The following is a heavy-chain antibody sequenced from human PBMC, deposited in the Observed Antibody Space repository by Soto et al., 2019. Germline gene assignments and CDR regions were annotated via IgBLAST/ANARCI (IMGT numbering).Heavy chain of an antibody. D-gene: IGHD3-10*01. CDR2: IDYSGST. J-gene: IGHJ4*02. CDR1: GGSISSGGYY. V-gene: IGHV4-31*03. CDR3: ARGPVI. Sequence: QVQLQESGPGLVKPSQTLSLTCTVSGGSISSGGYYWRWIRQHPGKGLEWIGYIDYSGSTYYNPSLKSGVTISVDTFKNQSPLKLSSVIAGEMPLFYCARGPVIWGKGPLVPVSS.